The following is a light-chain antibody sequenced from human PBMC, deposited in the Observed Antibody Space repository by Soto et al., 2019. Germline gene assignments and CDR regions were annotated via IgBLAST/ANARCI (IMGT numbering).Light chain of an antibody. CDR2: EVS. CDR1: SGEVGDYNF. CDR3: SSYTSSGTQGV. V-gene: IGLV2-14*01. Sequence: QSALTQPASVSGSDGQSITISCTGTSGEVGDYNFVSWYQQRPGKAPKLMIYEVSNRPSGVSNRFSGSKSGTTASLTISGLQGDEEADYYCSSYTSSGTQGVFGTATKVTV. J-gene: IGLJ1*01.